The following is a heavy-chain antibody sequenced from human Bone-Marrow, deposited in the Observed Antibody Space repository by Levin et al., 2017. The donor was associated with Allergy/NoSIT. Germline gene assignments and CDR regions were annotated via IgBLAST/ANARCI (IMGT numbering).Heavy chain of an antibody. CDR3: AREARTFKYYFDY. V-gene: IGHV5-10-1*01. D-gene: IGHD3-16*01. CDR1: GYSFTSYW. Sequence: GESLKISCKGSGYSFTSYWISWVRQMPGKGLEWMGRIDPSDSYTNYSPSFQGHVTISADKSISTAYLQWSSLKASDTAMYYCAREARTFKYYFDYWGQGTLVTVSS. J-gene: IGHJ4*02. CDR2: IDPSDSYT.